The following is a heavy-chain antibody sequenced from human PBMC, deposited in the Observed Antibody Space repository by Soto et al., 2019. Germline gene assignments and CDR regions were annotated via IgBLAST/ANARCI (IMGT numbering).Heavy chain of an antibody. CDR1: GFTFRDHW. V-gene: IGHV3-74*01. CDR2: INSDGSTT. CDR3: ARGYSSGPDY. D-gene: IGHD6-19*01. J-gene: IGHJ4*02. Sequence: EVQLVESGGGLVQPGGSLRLSCAASGFTFRDHWMHWVRQAPGKGLVWVSRINSDGSTTTYPDSVKGRFTISRDNAKSTLYLQLNSLRAEDTALYYCARGYSSGPDYWGQGTLVTVSS.